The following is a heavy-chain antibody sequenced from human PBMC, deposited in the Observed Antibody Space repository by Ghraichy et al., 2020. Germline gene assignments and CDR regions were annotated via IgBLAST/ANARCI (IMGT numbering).Heavy chain of an antibody. CDR2: IYYSGST. Sequence: SETLSLTCTVSGGSVSSNNFYWGWFRQPPGKGLEWIGSIYYSGSTYYNPSLKSRVTISVDTSKNQFSLKLSSVTAADTAVYCWARRPYSSGGNWYFDLWGRGTLVTVSS. CDR1: GGSVSSNNFY. CDR3: ARRPYSSGGNWYFDL. V-gene: IGHV4-39*01. D-gene: IGHD2-15*01. J-gene: IGHJ2*01.